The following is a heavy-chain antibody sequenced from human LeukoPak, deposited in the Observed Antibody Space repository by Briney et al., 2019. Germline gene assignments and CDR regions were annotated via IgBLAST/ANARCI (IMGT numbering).Heavy chain of an antibody. V-gene: IGHV3-15*01. CDR2: IKSKTDGGTT. J-gene: IGHJ4*02. D-gene: IGHD3-3*01. CDR1: GFTFSNAW. Sequence: GGSLRLSCAASGFTFSNAWMSWVRQAPGKGLEWVGRIKSKTDGGTTDYAAPVKGRFTISRDNAENSLYLQMSSLRAEDTGLYYCAKDIEHYDFWSGLSLDSWGRGTRVIVSS. CDR3: AKDIEHYDFWSGLSLDS.